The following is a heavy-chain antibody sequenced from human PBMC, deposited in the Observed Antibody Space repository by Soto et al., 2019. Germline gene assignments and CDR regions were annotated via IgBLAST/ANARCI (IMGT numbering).Heavy chain of an antibody. Sequence: QITLKESGPTLVKPTQTLTLTCTFSGFSLSTSGVGVGGIRQPPGKALEWLAFIFWDYDKRYSPSLKSRLTITKDTSKNQVVLTMTNMDPVDAATYYCTHHGYYSYGMDVWGQGTTVTVSS. CDR3: THHGYYSYGMDV. J-gene: IGHJ6*02. CDR2: IFWDYDK. CDR1: GFSLSTSGVG. V-gene: IGHV2-5*02.